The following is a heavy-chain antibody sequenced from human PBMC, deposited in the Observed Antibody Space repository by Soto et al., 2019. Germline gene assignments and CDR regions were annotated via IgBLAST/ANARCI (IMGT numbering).Heavy chain of an antibody. CDR1: GYSISSGYY. J-gene: IGHJ4*02. V-gene: IGHV4-38-2*01. Sequence: KPSETLSLTCAVSGYSISSGYYWGWIRQPPGKGLEWIGSIYHSGSTYYNPSLKSRVTISVDTSKNQFSLKLSSVTAADTAVYYCASRRDGYNYFGYWGQGTLVTVSS. D-gene: IGHD5-12*01. CDR3: ASRRDGYNYFGY. CDR2: IYHSGST.